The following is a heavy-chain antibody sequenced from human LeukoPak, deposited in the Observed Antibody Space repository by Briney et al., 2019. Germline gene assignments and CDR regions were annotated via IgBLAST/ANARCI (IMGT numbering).Heavy chain of an antibody. J-gene: IGHJ4*02. CDR2: INSDGSST. Sequence: PGGSLRLSCAASGFTFSSYWMHWVRQAPGKGLVWVSRINSDGSSTSYADSVKGRFTISRDNAKNTLYLQMNSLRAEDTAMYYCARAEGSLYYFDYWGQGTLVTVSS. CDR1: GFTFSSYW. V-gene: IGHV3-74*01. CDR3: ARAEGSLYYFDY.